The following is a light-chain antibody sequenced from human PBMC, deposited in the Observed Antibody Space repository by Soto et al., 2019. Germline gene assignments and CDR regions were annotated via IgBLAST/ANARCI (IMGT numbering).Light chain of an antibody. CDR1: QSLSSY. CDR3: QHYNRYYLT. Sequence: DIQMTQSPATLSASVGDRVTITCRASQSLSSYLAWYQQKPGKAPKLLIYKASSLQSGVPSRFSGSGSGTEFTLTISSLQPDDFATYYCQHYNRYYLTFGPGTRVDIK. V-gene: IGKV1-5*03. J-gene: IGKJ3*01. CDR2: KAS.